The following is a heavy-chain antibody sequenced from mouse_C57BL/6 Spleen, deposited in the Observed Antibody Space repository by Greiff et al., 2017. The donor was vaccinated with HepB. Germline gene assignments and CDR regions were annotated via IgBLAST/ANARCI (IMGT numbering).Heavy chain of an antibody. V-gene: IGHV14-2*01. CDR3: ARGTTVVAYYFDY. CDR1: GFNIKDYY. CDR2: IDPEDGET. D-gene: IGHD1-1*01. Sequence: EVQLQQSGAELVKPGASVKLSCTASGFNIKDYYMHWVKQRTEQGLEWIGRIDPEDGETKYDPKFQGKATITADTSSNTAYLQLSSLTSEDTAVYYCARGTTVVAYYFDYWGQGTTLTVSS. J-gene: IGHJ2*01.